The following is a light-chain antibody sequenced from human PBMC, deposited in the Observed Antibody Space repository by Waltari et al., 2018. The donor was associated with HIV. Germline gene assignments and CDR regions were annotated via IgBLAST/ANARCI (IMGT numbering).Light chain of an antibody. V-gene: IGLV1-40*01. CDR3: QSFDSSLTTSGVI. Sequence: QSVLTQPPSVSGAPGQRVTISCTGSSPNIGAGFDVHWYQQLPGTAPKPLIYANINRPSGVPDRFSGSKSGSSASLAITGLQAEDEAHYYCQSFDSSLTTSGVIFGGGTKLTVL. CDR2: ANI. CDR1: SPNIGAGFD. J-gene: IGLJ2*01.